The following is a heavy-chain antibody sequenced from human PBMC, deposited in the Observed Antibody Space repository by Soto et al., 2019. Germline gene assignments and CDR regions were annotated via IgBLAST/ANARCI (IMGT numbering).Heavy chain of an antibody. Sequence: EVQLLESGGGLVQPGGSPRLSCAASGVTFSSYAMNWVRQTPGKGLEWVSIISGGGGSAYYADSVKGRFSISRDNSKNTLYLQMNSLRAEDTAVYYCAKVGSSWYSHFDYWGQGTLVTVSS. CDR2: ISGGGGSA. D-gene: IGHD6-13*01. V-gene: IGHV3-23*01. J-gene: IGHJ4*02. CDR1: GVTFSSYA. CDR3: AKVGSSWYSHFDY.